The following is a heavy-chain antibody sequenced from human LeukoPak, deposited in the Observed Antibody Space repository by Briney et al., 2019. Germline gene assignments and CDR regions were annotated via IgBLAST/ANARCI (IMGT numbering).Heavy chain of an antibody. Sequence: HPGRSLRLSCAASGFTFSSYGMHWVRQAPGKGLEWVAVIWYDGSNKYYADSVKGRFTISRDNSKNTLYLQMNSLRAEDTAVYYCARDRGGYSGYDWLNVPLGMDVWGKGTTVTVSS. J-gene: IGHJ6*04. CDR1: GFTFSSYG. V-gene: IGHV3-33*01. CDR2: IWYDGSNK. D-gene: IGHD5-12*01. CDR3: ARDRGGYSGYDWLNVPLGMDV.